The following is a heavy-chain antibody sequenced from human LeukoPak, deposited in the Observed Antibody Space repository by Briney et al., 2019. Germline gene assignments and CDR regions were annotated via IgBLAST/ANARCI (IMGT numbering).Heavy chain of an antibody. CDR3: AKLPNYDFWGGYYYYYMDV. J-gene: IGHJ6*03. V-gene: IGHV3-23*01. Sequence: GGSLRLSLAASGLTFSSYAMSGVRRAPGKGLGWVSVIGCGGGSTYYADSVKGRFTISRDNSKNTLYLQMNSLRAEDTAVYYCAKLPNYDFWGGYYYYYMDVWGKGTTVTVSS. CDR2: IGCGGGST. D-gene: IGHD3-3*01. CDR1: GLTFSSYA.